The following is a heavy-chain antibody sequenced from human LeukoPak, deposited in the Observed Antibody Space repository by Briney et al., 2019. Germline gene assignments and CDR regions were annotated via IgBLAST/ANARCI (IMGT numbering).Heavy chain of an antibody. D-gene: IGHD6-13*01. J-gene: IGHJ6*03. CDR1: GLPFSNYG. CDR2: ISGSGGST. CDR3: AKDPVGIAARSYMDV. Sequence: GGSLRLSCAASGLPFSNYGMHWVRQAPGKGLEWVSAISGSGGSTYYADFVKGRFTISRDNSKNTLYLQMNSLRAEDTAVYYCAKDPVGIAARSYMDVWGKGTTVTVSS. V-gene: IGHV3-23*01.